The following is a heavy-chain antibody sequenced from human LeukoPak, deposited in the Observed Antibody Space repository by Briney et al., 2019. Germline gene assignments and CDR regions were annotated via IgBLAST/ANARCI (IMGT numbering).Heavy chain of an antibody. CDR1: GGTFSSYA. Sequence: ASVKVSCKASGGTFSSYAISWVRQATGQGLEWMGWMNPNSGNTGYAQKFQGRVTMTRNTSISTAYMELSSLRSEDTAVYYCARAARGYCSSTSCSLFFDYWGQGTLVTVSS. D-gene: IGHD2-2*03. CDR2: MNPNSGNT. J-gene: IGHJ4*02. CDR3: ARAARGYCSSTSCSLFFDY. V-gene: IGHV1-8*02.